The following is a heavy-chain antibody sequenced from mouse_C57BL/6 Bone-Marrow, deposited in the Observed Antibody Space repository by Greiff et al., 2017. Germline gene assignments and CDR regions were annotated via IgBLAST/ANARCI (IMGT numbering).Heavy chain of an antibody. J-gene: IGHJ3*01. CDR1: GYTFTSYW. CDR2: IHTNSGST. D-gene: IGHD2-5*01. CDR3: ETGSNYVAY. V-gene: IGHV1-64*01. Sequence: VQLLQPGAELVKPGASVKLSCKASGYTFTSYWMHWVKQRPGQGLEWIGMIHTNSGSTNYNEKFKSKATLTVDKSSSTASMQLSSLTSEDSAVYYCETGSNYVAYWGQGTLVTVSA.